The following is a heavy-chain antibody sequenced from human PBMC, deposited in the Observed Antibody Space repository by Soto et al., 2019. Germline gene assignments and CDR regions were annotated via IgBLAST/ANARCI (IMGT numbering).Heavy chain of an antibody. CDR2: ISYDGSNK. CDR3: AKDLTPSGGGGFDY. CDR1: GFTFSSYG. D-gene: IGHD3-10*01. Sequence: PGGSLRLSCAASGFTFSSYGMHWVRQAPGKGLEWVAVISYDGSNKYYADSVKGRFTISRDNSKNTLYLQMNSLRAEDTAVYYCAKDLTPSGGGGFDYWGQGTLVTVSS. J-gene: IGHJ4*02. V-gene: IGHV3-30*18.